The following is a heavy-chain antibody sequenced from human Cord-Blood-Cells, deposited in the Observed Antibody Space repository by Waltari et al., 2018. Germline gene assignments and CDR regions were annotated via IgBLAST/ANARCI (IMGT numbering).Heavy chain of an antibody. Sequence: QVQLVQSGAEVKKPGASVKVSCKASGYTFTGYYMHWVRQAPGQGLAWMGWINPNSGGTNYAQKFQGGVTMTRDTSISTAYMELSRLRSDDTAVYYCGRDRVGATTNAFDIWGQGTMVTVSS. V-gene: IGHV1-2*02. D-gene: IGHD1-26*01. CDR2: INPNSGGT. J-gene: IGHJ3*02. CDR1: GYTFTGYY. CDR3: GRDRVGATTNAFDI.